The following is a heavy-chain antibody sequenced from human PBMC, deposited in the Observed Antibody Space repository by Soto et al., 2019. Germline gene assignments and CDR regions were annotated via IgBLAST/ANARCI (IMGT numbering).Heavy chain of an antibody. CDR1: GLKFSDAW. CDR3: ALNNSGRFRIDH. Sequence: EVHLVESGGGLVKPGDSLRLSCAVSGLKFSDAWMNWVRHAPGKGLEWVGRIKSKGGGETKDYAAPVKGRFAISRADSRDTLYLQMNSLKLEDTSMYYRALNNSGRFRIDHWGQGTLVTVS. V-gene: IGHV3-15*07. CDR2: IKSKGGGETK. J-gene: IGHJ4*02. D-gene: IGHD2-15*01.